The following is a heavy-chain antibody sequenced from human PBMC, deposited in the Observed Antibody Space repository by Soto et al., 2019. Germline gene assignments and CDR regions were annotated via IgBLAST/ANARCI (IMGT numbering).Heavy chain of an antibody. J-gene: IGHJ6*02. Sequence: QLQLQESDSGLVKPSQTLSLTCAVSGGSISSGGYSWGWIRQPPGKGLEWIGYIYHSGSTYYNPALKSRGTITVGRAKNQVPPKPSPGAAAGQGVEYCARVPDFWGQGTTVTVSS. V-gene: IGHV4-30-2*01. CDR1: GGSISSGGYS. CDR2: IYHSGST. CDR3: ARVPDF.